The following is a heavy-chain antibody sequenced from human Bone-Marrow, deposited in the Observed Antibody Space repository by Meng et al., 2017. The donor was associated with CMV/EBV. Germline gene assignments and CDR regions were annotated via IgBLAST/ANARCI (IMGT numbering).Heavy chain of an antibody. J-gene: IGHJ4*02. D-gene: IGHD6-19*01. Sequence: GGSLRLSCAASGFTFSSYAMHWVRQAPGKGLEWVAVISYDGSNKYYADSVKGRFTISRDNSKNTLYLQMNSLRAEDTAVYYCAKDWTGSGWYNDWGQGTLVTVSS. CDR2: ISYDGSNK. V-gene: IGHV3-30-3*01. CDR3: AKDWTGSGWYND. CDR1: GFTFSSYA.